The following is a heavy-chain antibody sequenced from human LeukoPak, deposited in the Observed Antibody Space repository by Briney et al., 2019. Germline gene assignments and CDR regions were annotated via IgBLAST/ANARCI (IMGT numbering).Heavy chain of an antibody. D-gene: IGHD3-22*01. V-gene: IGHV1-69*05. Sequence: ASVKVSCKASGGTFSSYAISWVRQAPGQGLEWMGGIIPIFGTENYAQTLQGRVTITTDKSTSTAYLQTSSLRTEDTAVYYCASTPYDSSGYYHNYYYMDVWGKGTTVTVSS. J-gene: IGHJ6*03. CDR2: IIPIFGTE. CDR3: ASTPYDSSGYYHNYYYMDV. CDR1: GGTFSSYA.